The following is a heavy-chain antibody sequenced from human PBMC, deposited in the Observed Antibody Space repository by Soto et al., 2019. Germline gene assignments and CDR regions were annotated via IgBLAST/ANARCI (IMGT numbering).Heavy chain of an antibody. CDR2: IHYSGTT. V-gene: IGHV4-39*02. CDR3: AREGMFHFEAKDYYPSTYGLDF. CDR1: SGSISRSSFY. D-gene: IGHD3-10*01. J-gene: IGHJ6*02. Sequence: QVQLQESGPGLVKPSETLSLTCTVSSGSISRSSFYWGWVRQPPGKGLEWIGHIHYSGTTYYNPSLRSRVTISVDTSKNQFSLRLTSVTAADTAVYYCAREGMFHFEAKDYYPSTYGLDFWGQGTTVTVSS.